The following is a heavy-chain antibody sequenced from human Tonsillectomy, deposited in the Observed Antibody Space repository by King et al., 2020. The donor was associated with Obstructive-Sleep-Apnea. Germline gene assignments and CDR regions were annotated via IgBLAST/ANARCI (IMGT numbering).Heavy chain of an antibody. CDR2: FDPEDGET. D-gene: IGHD3-10*01. Sequence: VQLVQSGAEVKKPGASVKVSCKVSGYTLTELSMHWVRQAPGKGLEWMGGFDPEDGETIYAQKFQGRVTMTEDTSTDTAYMELSSLISEDTAVYYCATSISMVRGVIIKKWDWFDPWGQGTLVTVSS. CDR3: ATSISMVRGVIIKKWDWFDP. V-gene: IGHV1-24*01. J-gene: IGHJ5*02. CDR1: GYTLTELS.